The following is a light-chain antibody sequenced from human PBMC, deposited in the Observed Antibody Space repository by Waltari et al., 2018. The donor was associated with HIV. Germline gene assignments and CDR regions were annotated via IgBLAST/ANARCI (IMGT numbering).Light chain of an antibody. Sequence: EILLTQSPATLSVAPWNRATLSCRASQSVNSNLAWYQQKPGQTPRLLIYGTSTRATDIPARFSGSGSGTEFTLTISSLQSEDFAVYYCHHYNNWRETFGQGTKVEIK. CDR2: GTS. CDR1: QSVNSN. CDR3: HHYNNWRET. J-gene: IGKJ1*01. V-gene: IGKV3-15*01.